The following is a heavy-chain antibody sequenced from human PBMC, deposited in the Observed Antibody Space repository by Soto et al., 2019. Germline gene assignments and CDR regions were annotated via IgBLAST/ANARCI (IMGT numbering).Heavy chain of an antibody. CDR1: GFTFSSYS. Sequence: GGSLRLSCAASGFTFSSYSMHWVRQAPGKGLEWVAVISYDGRNKYYADSVKGRFTISRDNSKNTLYLQMSSLRPEDTAVYYCVKDGSSGWPYYYGMDVWDQGTTVTVSS. J-gene: IGHJ6*02. CDR2: ISYDGRNK. V-gene: IGHV3-30*18. CDR3: VKDGSSGWPYYYGMDV. D-gene: IGHD6-19*01.